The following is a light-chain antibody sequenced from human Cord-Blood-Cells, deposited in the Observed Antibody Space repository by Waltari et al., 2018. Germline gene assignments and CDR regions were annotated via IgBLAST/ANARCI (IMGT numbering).Light chain of an antibody. J-gene: IGKJ2*01. V-gene: IGKV3-11*01. CDR3: QQRSNWPRT. Sequence: DIVLTQSPATLSLSPGERATLSCRASQSVSSYLAWYQQKPGQAPRLLIYDASNRATGIPARFSGRGSGTDFTLTISSLEPEDFAVYYCQQRSNWPRTFGQGTKLEIK. CDR2: DAS. CDR1: QSVSSY.